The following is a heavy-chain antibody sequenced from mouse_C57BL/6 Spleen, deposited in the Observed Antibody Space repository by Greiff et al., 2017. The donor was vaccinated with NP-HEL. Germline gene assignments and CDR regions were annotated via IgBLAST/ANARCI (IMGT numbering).Heavy chain of an antibody. V-gene: IGHV1-19*01. CDR2: INPYNGGT. J-gene: IGHJ3*01. CDR3: ARDGDGYPFAY. CDR1: GYTFTDYY. D-gene: IGHD2-3*01. Sequence: VHVKQSGPVLVKPGASVKMSCKASGYTFTDYYMNWVKQSHGKSLEWIGVINPYNGGTSYNQKFKGKATLTVDKSSSTAYMELNSLTSEDSAVYYCARDGDGYPFAYWGQGTLVTVSA.